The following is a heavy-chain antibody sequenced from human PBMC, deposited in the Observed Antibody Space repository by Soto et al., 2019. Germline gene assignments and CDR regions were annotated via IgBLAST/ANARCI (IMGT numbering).Heavy chain of an antibody. CDR3: VRDGNY. J-gene: IGHJ4*02. V-gene: IGHV4-61*01. CDR1: GGSVSSGNYY. CDR2: IYNTVRT. D-gene: IGHD1-26*01. Sequence: SETLSLTCSVSGGSVSSGNYYWSWIRQPPGKGLEWIGYIYNTVRTNYNPSLESRVTISIDTSKNQFSLKLTSVTSADTALYYCVRDGNYWGQVILVTVS.